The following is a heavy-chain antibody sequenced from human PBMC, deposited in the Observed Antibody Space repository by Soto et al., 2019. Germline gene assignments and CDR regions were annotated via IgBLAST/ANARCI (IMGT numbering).Heavy chain of an antibody. V-gene: IGHV3-11*06. CDR2: SSNSGGYI. CDR1: GFTLSDYF. Sequence: QVQLVESGGGMVRPGGSLRLSCAASGFTLSDYFMAWVRQSPRQGLEWISSSSNSGGYITYADSVRGRFTISRDNAKSSLYLQMNSLRAEDSAVYYCARIQLAAYAFDIWGQGALDTVSS. D-gene: IGHD6-25*01. J-gene: IGHJ3*02. CDR3: ARIQLAAYAFDI.